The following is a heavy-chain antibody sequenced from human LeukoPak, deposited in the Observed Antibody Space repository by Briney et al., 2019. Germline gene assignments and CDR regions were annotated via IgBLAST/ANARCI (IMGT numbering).Heavy chain of an antibody. V-gene: IGHV4-4*07. CDR3: ARENSGSYREFDY. D-gene: IGHD1-26*01. Sequence: WETLSLTCTVSGGSISSYYWSWIRQAAGKGLEWIGGIYTSGSTNYNASLKSRVSMSVDPSKNQFSLKPSAVTAADTAVFYCARENSGSYREFDYRGPATLVT. J-gene: IGHJ4*02. CDR2: IYTSGST. CDR1: GGSISSYY.